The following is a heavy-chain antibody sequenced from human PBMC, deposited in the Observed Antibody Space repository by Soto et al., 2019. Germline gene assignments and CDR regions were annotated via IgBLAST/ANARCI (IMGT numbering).Heavy chain of an antibody. CDR2: ISGSGGST. CDR3: AKNRDRGSYYLNVFDI. V-gene: IGHV3-23*01. CDR1: ECNFSNYS. J-gene: IGHJ3*02. D-gene: IGHD1-26*01. Sequence: GGSQSLSYASSECNFSNYSRSWVRPAPGKGLEWVSAISGSGGSTYYADSVKGRFTISRDNSKNTLYLQMNSLRAEDTAVYYWAKNRDRGSYYLNVFDIRGKGKMVPVS.